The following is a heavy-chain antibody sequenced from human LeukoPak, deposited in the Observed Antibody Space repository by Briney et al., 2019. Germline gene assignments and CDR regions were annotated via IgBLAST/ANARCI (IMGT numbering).Heavy chain of an antibody. J-gene: IGHJ4*02. CDR2: ISYDGSNK. D-gene: IGHD3-10*01. Sequence: PGGSLRLSCAASGLTFSSYAMHWVRQAPGKGLEWVAVISYDGSNKYYADSVKGRFTISRDNSKNTLYLEVISLTAEDTAVYYCAKDDAWLRFGEWSQGTLVTVSS. V-gene: IGHV3-30*04. CDR3: AKDDAWLRFGE. CDR1: GLTFSSYA.